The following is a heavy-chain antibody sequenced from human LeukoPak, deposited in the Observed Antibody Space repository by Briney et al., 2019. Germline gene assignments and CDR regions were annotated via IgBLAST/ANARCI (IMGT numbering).Heavy chain of an antibody. CDR1: GFTFSSYS. CDR3: AITPRRIAVAGGDS. CDR2: ISSSSSYI. D-gene: IGHD6-19*01. J-gene: IGHJ4*02. V-gene: IGHV3-21*01. Sequence: GGSLTLSCAASGFTFSSYSMNWVRQAPGKGLEWVSSISSSSSYIYYADSVKGRFTISRDNAKNSLYLQMNSLRAEDTAVYYCAITPRRIAVAGGDSWGQGTLVTVSS.